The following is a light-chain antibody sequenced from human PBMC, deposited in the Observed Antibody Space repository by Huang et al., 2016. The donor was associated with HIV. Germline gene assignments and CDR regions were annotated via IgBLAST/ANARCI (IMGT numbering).Light chain of an antibody. J-gene: IGKJ2*01. CDR2: LGS. CDR1: QNLLHSNGYNY. CDR3: MEALKTPYT. Sequence: IVMIQSPLSLPVTPGEPASISCRSSQNLLHSNGYNYLDWYLQKPGQSPQLLIYLGSSRASGVPDRFSGGGSGTRFSLNISTVEAEDAGIYYCMEALKTPYTFGQGTKLEIK. V-gene: IGKV2-28*01.